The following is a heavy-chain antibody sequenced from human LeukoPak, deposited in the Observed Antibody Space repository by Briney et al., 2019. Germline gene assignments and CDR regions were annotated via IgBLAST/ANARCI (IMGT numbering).Heavy chain of an antibody. CDR2: INPNSGGT. Sequence: GASVKVSCKASGYTFTGYYMHWVRQALGQGLEWMGWINPNSGGTNYAQKFQGRVTMTRDTSISTAYMELSRLRSDDTAVYYCARGGIVGATWAFDIWGQGTMVTVSS. CDR3: ARGGIVGATWAFDI. J-gene: IGHJ3*02. V-gene: IGHV1-2*02. CDR1: GYTFTGYY. D-gene: IGHD1-26*01.